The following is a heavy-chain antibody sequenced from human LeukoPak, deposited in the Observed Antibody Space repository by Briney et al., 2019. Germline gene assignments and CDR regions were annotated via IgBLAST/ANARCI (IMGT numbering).Heavy chain of an antibody. Sequence: SETLSLTCTVSGGSIRRSAYYWGWIRQPPGKGLEWIGSIYYGGSTYYNPSLKSRVTISIDTSKNQFSLNLTSVTAAASGVYYCAKSSGMVIHHWFDSWGQGALVTVSS. V-gene: IGHV4-39*01. J-gene: IGHJ5*01. CDR1: GGSIRRSAYY. D-gene: IGHD3-3*01. CDR3: AKSSGMVIHHWFDS. CDR2: IYYGGST.